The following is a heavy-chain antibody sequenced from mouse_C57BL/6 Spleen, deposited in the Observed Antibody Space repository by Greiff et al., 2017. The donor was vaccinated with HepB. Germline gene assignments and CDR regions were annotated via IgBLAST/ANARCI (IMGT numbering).Heavy chain of an antibody. CDR2: IRNKANGYTT. V-gene: IGHV7-3*01. CDR1: GFTFTDYY. J-gene: IGHJ4*01. D-gene: IGHD2-4*01. CDR3: ARWDYDDAMDY. Sequence: EVQLVESGGGLVQPGGSLSLSCAASGFTFTDYYMSWVRQPPGKALEWLGFIRNKANGYTTEYSASVKGRFTISRDNSQSILYLQMNALRAEDSATYYCARWDYDDAMDYWGQGTSVTDSS.